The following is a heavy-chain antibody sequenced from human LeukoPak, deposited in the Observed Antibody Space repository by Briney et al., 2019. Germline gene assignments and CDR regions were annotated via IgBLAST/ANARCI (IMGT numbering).Heavy chain of an antibody. CDR2: ISGSGGST. Sequence: PGGSLRLSCAASGFTFSSYAMSWVRQAPGRGLEWVSAISGSGGSTYYADSVKGRFTISRDNSKNTLYLQMNSLRAEDTAVYYCAKESFITGTTGASDYWGQGTLVTVSS. V-gene: IGHV3-23*01. CDR1: GFTFSSYA. J-gene: IGHJ4*02. D-gene: IGHD1-7*01. CDR3: AKESFITGTTGASDY.